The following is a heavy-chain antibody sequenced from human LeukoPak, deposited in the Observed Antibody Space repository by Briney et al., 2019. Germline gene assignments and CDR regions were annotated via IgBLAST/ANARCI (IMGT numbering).Heavy chain of an antibody. D-gene: IGHD3-22*01. CDR2: ISHDGSNK. J-gene: IGHJ4*02. CDR1: GFTFSSYG. CDR3: AKDLISKIPNKGSLALDY. V-gene: IGHV3-30*18. Sequence: AGGSLRLSCVASGFTFSSYGMHWVRQAPGKGLEWVAVISHDGSNKYYADSVKGRFTISRDNSKNTLYLEMNSLRAEDTAVHYCAKDLISKIPNKGSLALDYWGQGTLVTVSS.